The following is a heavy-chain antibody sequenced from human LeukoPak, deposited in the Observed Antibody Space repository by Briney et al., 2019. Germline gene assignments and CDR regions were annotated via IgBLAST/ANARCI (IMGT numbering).Heavy chain of an antibody. CDR2: INPNSGGT. V-gene: IGHV1-2*02. J-gene: IGHJ6*03. Sequence: ASVKVSCKASGYTFTGYYMHWVRQAPGQGLEWMGWINPNSGGTNYAQKFQGRVTMTRDTSISTAYMELSRLRSDDTAVYYCARVAWSPHWYYMDVWGKGTTVTVSS. D-gene: IGHD1-1*01. CDR1: GYTFTGYY. CDR3: ARVAWSPHWYYMDV.